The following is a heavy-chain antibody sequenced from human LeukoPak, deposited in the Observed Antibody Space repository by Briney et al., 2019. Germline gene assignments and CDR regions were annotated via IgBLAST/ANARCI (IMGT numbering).Heavy chain of an antibody. CDR2: IYHSGST. V-gene: IGHV4-38-2*02. J-gene: IGHJ3*02. CDR1: GYSISSGYY. CDR3: ARELWFGELLSLHDAFDI. Sequence: SETLSLTCTASGYSISSGYYWGWIRQPPGKGLEWIGSIYHSGSTYYSPSLKSRVTISVDTSKNQFSLKLSSVTAADTAIYYCARELWFGELLSLHDAFDIWGQGTMVTVSS. D-gene: IGHD3-10*01.